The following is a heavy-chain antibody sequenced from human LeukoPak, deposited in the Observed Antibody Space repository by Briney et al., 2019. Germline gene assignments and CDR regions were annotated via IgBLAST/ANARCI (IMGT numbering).Heavy chain of an antibody. V-gene: IGHV3-15*01. D-gene: IGHD4-17*01. J-gene: IGHJ3*02. CDR3: TADSIPDYGDSKGDAFDI. CDR2: IKSKIDGGTT. CDR1: RFTVGGAW. Sequence: PGGSLRLSCAASRFTVGGAWMTWVRQAPGKGLEWVGRIKSKIDGGTTDYAAPVKGRFTISRDESKGTLYLQMNGLKTEDTAVYYCTADSIPDYGDSKGDAFDIWGQGTMVTVSS.